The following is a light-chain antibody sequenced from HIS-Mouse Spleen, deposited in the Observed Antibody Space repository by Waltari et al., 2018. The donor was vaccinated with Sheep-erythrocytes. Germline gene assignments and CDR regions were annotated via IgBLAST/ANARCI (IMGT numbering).Light chain of an antibody. V-gene: IGLV2-8*01. CDR1: SSDVGGYNY. Sequence: QSVLTQPPSASGSPGQSVTISCTGTSSDVGGYNYVSWYQQHPGKAPKLMIYEVRKPPAGVPDRCSGSKSGTTASLTVSGLQAEDEADYYCSSYAGSNNWVFGGGTKLTVL. CDR2: EVR. J-gene: IGLJ3*02. CDR3: SSYAGSNNWV.